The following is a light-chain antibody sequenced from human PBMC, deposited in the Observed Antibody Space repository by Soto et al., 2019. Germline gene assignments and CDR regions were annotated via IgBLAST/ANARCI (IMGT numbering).Light chain of an antibody. CDR3: GSWDSSLSAYV. CDR1: SSDVGGFYS. J-gene: IGLJ1*01. V-gene: IGLV2-14*01. CDR2: AVT. Sequence: QSVLTQPASVSGSPGQSITISCTGTSSDVGGFYSVSWYQQHPGRAPKLMIYAVTNRPSGIPDRFSGSKSGTSATLGITGFQTGDEADYYCGSWDSSLSAYVFGTGTKLTVL.